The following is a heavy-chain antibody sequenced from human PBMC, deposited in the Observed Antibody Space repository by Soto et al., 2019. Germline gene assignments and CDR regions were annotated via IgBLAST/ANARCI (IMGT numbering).Heavy chain of an antibody. J-gene: IGHJ4*02. CDR2: IYFSGST. V-gene: IGHV4-61*01. CDR1: GGSVSSGSYY. D-gene: IGHD1-7*01. Sequence: PSETLSLTCTVSGGSVSSGSYYWSWIRQPPGKGLEWIGYIYFSGSTNYKPSLKSRVTISVETSKNQCSLKLSSVTAVDTAVYYCARLPWNYSGYFDYWGQGTVVTVSS. CDR3: ARLPWNYSGYFDY.